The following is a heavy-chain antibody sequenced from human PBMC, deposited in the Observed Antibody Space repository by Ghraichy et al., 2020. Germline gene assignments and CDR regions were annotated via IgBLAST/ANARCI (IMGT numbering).Heavy chain of an antibody. CDR3: TRLYYDNSYSHS. V-gene: IGHV4-39*01. CDR2: IYYSVTT. D-gene: IGHD3-22*01. CDR1: GASVSSSSFY. J-gene: IGHJ5*02. Sequence: SQTLSLTCSVSGASVSSSSFYWAWIRQPPGKGLEWIATIYYSVTTYYNPSLESRVTISVDTSKNPFSLRLSSVTAADTAVYYCTRLYYDNSYSHSWGQGTLVTVSS.